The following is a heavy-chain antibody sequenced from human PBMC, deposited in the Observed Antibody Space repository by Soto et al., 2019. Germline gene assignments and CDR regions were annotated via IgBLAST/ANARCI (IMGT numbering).Heavy chain of an antibody. CDR2: ISSSSSYI. J-gene: IGHJ6*02. CDR1: GFTFSSYS. D-gene: IGHD6-13*01. Sequence: GGSLRLSCAASGFTFSSYSTNWVRQAPGKGLEWVASISSSSSYIYYADSVKGRFTISRDKAKNLLFLQMSSLRAEDTALYYCARHQGPAAGNYGMDVWGRGTTVTVSS. V-gene: IGHV3-21*01. CDR3: ARHQGPAAGNYGMDV.